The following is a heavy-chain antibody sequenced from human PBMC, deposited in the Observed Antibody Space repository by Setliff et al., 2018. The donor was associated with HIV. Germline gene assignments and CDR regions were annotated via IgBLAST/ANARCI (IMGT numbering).Heavy chain of an antibody. J-gene: IGHJ4*02. CDR3: ARRSHSVGTSWPFDH. CDR2: INPNTGNP. CDR1: GYTFMNFA. V-gene: IGHV7-4-1*02. Sequence: ASVKVSCKASGYTFMNFAMHWVRQAPGQGLEWVGWINPNTGNPTYAQGFTGRFVFSLDTSVSTAYLQISSLEAQDTGVYYCARRSHSVGTSWPFDHWGQGTQVTVS. D-gene: IGHD6-13*01.